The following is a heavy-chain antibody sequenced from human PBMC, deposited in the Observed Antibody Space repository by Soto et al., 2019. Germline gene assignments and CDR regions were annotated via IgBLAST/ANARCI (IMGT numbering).Heavy chain of an antibody. CDR2: IYYSGST. CDR1: GGSISSSSYY. V-gene: IGHV4-39*01. D-gene: IGHD2-15*01. CDR3: AIYCSGGSCDAFDT. Sequence: QLQLQESGPGLVKPSETLSLTCTVSGGSISSSSYYWGWIRQPPGKGLEWIGSIYYSGSTYYNPSLKSRVNIAVDPSKSHFSLKLSSVTAADTAVYYCAIYCSGGSCDAFDTWAKGTMVTVSS. J-gene: IGHJ3*02.